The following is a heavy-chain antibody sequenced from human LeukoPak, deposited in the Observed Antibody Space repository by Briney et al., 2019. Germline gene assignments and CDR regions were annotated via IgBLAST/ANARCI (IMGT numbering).Heavy chain of an antibody. J-gene: IGHJ5*02. D-gene: IGHD2-2*01. Sequence: ASVKVSCKASGYTFTSYGISWVRQAPGQGLEWMGWISAYNGNTNYAQKLQGRVTMTTDTSTSTAYMELRSLRSDDTAVYYWARELDCSSTSCGWFDPWGQGTLVTVSS. CDR1: GYTFTSYG. CDR3: ARELDCSSTSCGWFDP. V-gene: IGHV1-18*01. CDR2: ISAYNGNT.